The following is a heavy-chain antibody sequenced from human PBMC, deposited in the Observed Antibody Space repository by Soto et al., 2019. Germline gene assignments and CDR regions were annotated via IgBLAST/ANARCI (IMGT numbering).Heavy chain of an antibody. CDR2: ISGSGGGT. CDR1: GFTFNIYA. J-gene: IGHJ3*02. CDR3: ARAAGIVGGAFDI. D-gene: IGHD1-26*01. V-gene: IGHV3-23*01. Sequence: GGSLRLSCAACGFTFNIYAMSWVRQAPGKGLEWVSAISGSGGGTYYADSVEGQVTMSVDKSISTAYLQWSSLKASDTAIYYCARAAGIVGGAFDIWGQGTMLTVSS.